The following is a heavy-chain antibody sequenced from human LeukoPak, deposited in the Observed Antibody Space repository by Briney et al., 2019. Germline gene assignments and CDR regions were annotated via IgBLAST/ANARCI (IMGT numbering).Heavy chain of an antibody. D-gene: IGHD5-12*01. CDR1: GGSISSGGYY. Sequence: SQTLSLTCTVSGGSISSGGYYWSWIRQHPGKGLEWIGYIYYSGSTYYNASLKSRVTILVDTSKNQFSLKLNSVTPEDTAVYYCAREGGYDYEWFDPWGQGTLVTVSS. V-gene: IGHV4-31*03. J-gene: IGHJ5*02. CDR3: AREGGYDYEWFDP. CDR2: IYYSGST.